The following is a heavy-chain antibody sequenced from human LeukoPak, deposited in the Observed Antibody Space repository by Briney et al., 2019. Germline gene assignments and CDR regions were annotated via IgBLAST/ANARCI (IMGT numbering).Heavy chain of an antibody. Sequence: GASVKVSCKASGYTFTGYYIHWVRQAPGQGLEWMGRINPNSGGTNYAQKFQGRVTMTRDTSISTAYMELSRLRSDDTAVYYCARLRPSHMVRGALVRHGMDVWGQGTTVTVSS. V-gene: IGHV1-2*06. J-gene: IGHJ6*02. CDR3: ARLRPSHMVRGALVRHGMDV. CDR1: GYTFTGYY. D-gene: IGHD3-10*01. CDR2: INPNSGGT.